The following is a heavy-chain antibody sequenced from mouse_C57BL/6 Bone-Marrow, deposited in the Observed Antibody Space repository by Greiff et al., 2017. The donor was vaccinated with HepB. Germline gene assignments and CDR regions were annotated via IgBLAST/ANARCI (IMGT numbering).Heavy chain of an antibody. CDR3: ARKDYYGSSSWFAY. D-gene: IGHD1-1*01. CDR1: GFSLTSYG. Sequence: VKLMESGPGLVQPSQSLSITCTVSGFSLTSYGVHWVRQSPGKGLEWLGVIWSGGSTDYNAAFISRLSISKDNSKSQVFFKMTSLQADDTAIYYCARKDYYGSSSWFAYWGQGTLVTVSA. V-gene: IGHV2-2*01. J-gene: IGHJ3*01. CDR2: IWSGGST.